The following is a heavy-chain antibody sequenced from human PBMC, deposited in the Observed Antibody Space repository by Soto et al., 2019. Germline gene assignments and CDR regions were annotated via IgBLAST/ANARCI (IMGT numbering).Heavy chain of an antibody. D-gene: IGHD3-22*01. J-gene: IGHJ4*02. CDR3: ATDREYYYHYSGSDY. V-gene: IGHV3-30*03. CDR2: ISYDGTNN. Sequence: QVQLVESGGGVVQPGRSLRLSCAASGFTFSQYDMHWVRQAPGKGLEWVAVISYDGTNNYYADSLKGRFTISRDNSENRMYLEMNSMRPEDTAVYFCATDREYYYHYSGSDYWGKGTLVTVSS. CDR1: GFTFSQYD.